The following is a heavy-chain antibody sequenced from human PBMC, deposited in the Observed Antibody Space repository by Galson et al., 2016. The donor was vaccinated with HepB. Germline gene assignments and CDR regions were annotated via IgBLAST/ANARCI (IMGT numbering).Heavy chain of an antibody. CDR3: ARDPQYQLTNYYYYGMDV. V-gene: IGHV3-23*01. Sequence: SLRLCCAASGFTFSNYGMSWVRQAPGKGLEWVSAVSGSGDNTYYADSVKGRFTISRDNSRDTVYVQINSLRAEDTAVYYCARDPQYQLTNYYYYGMDVWGQGTTVTVSS. CDR2: VSGSGDNT. J-gene: IGHJ6*02. D-gene: IGHD2-2*01. CDR1: GFTFSNYG.